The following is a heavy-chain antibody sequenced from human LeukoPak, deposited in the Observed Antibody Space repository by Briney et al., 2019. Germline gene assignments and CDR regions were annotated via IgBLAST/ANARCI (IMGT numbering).Heavy chain of an antibody. CDR2: IYYSGST. CDR1: GGSFSGYY. V-gene: IGHV4-59*01. J-gene: IGHJ5*02. Sequence: SETLSLTCAVYGGSFSGYYWSWIRQPPGKGLEWIGYIYYSGSTNYNPSLKSRVTISVDTSKNQFSLKLSSVTAADTAVYYCARQIKTWDIAAAGTSNWFDPWGQGTLVTVSS. CDR3: ARQIKTWDIAAAGTSNWFDP. D-gene: IGHD6-13*01.